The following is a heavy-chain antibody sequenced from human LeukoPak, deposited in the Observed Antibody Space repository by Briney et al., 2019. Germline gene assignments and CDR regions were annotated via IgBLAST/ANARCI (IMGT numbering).Heavy chain of an antibody. CDR2: ISSSSSYI. Sequence: GGSLRLSCAASGFTFSSYRMNWVRQAPRRGLEWVSSISSSSSYIYYADSVKGRFTISRDNAKNSQYLQMNSLRAEDTAVYYCARDPWTNSDYDGFDYWGQGTLVTVSS. J-gene: IGHJ4*02. V-gene: IGHV3-21*01. CDR3: ARDPWTNSDYDGFDY. CDR1: GFTFSSYR. D-gene: IGHD5-12*01.